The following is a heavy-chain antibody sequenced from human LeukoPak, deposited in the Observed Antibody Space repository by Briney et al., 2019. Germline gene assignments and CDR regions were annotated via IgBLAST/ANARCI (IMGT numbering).Heavy chain of an antibody. CDR2: IKQDGSEK. D-gene: IGHD3-10*02. V-gene: IGHV3-7*01. J-gene: IGHJ6*04. CDR3: ARDVLLDV. Sequence: GGSLRLSCAASGFTFSRYWMNWVRQAPGKGLEWVANIKQDGSEKYYVDSVKGRFTISRDNAKNSLYLQMNSLRAEDTAVYYCARDVLLDVWGKGTTVTISS. CDR1: GFTFSRYW.